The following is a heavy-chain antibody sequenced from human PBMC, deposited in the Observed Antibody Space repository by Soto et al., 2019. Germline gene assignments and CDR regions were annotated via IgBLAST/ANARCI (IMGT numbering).Heavy chain of an antibody. D-gene: IGHD3-22*01. CDR2: ISSSGDII. Sequence: PGGSLRLSCAASGFTFSIHYVGWIRQAPGKGLEWVSYISSSGDIIYYADSVKGRFTISRDNAKNSLCLQMNSLRAEDTAVYYCARDLGYYDSSGYFDFWGQGTLVTVSS. CDR1: GFTFSIHY. J-gene: IGHJ4*02. V-gene: IGHV3-11*01. CDR3: ARDLGYYDSSGYFDF.